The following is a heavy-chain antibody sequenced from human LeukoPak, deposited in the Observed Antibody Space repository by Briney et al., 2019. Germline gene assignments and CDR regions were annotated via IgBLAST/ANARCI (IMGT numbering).Heavy chain of an antibody. CDR1: GGTFSSYA. CDR2: IIPIFGTA. Sequence: SVKVSCKASGGTFSSYAISWVRQAPGQGLEWMGGIIPIFGTANYAQKFQGRVTITADESTSTAYMELSSLRSEDTAVYYCARARTRYRLFDYWAREPWSPSPQ. CDR3: ARARTRYRLFDY. J-gene: IGHJ4*02. D-gene: IGHD1-14*01. V-gene: IGHV1-69*13.